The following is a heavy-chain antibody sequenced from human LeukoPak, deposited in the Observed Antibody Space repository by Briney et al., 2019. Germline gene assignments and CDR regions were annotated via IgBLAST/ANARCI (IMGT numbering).Heavy chain of an antibody. CDR2: IYSGGST. D-gene: IGHD3-22*01. CDR1: GFTVSSNY. Sequence: PGGSLRLSCAASGFTVSSNYMSWVRQAPGKGLEWVSVIYSGGSTYYADSVKGRFTISRDNSKNTLYLQMNSLRAEDTAVYYCAKDLHSSGYYFDYWGQGTLVTVSS. V-gene: IGHV3-53*01. CDR3: AKDLHSSGYYFDY. J-gene: IGHJ4*02.